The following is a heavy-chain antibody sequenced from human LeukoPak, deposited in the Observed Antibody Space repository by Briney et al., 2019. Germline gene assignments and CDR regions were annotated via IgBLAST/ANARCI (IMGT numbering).Heavy chain of an antibody. CDR3: AREALGIVVVIAPGAFDI. CDR2: INHSGST. V-gene: IGHV4-34*01. D-gene: IGHD2-21*01. Sequence: SETLSLTCAVYGGSFSGYYWSWIRQPPGKGPEWIGEINHSGSTNYNPSLKSLVTISVDTSKNQFSLKLSSVTAADTAVYYCAREALGIVVVIAPGAFDIWGQGTMVTVSS. CDR1: GGSFSGYY. J-gene: IGHJ3*02.